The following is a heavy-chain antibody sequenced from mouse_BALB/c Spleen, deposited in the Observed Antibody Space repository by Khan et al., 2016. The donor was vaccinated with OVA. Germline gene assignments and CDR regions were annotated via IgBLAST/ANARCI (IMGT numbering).Heavy chain of an antibody. V-gene: IGHV3-2*02. CDR3: ARDYGSSYLFFAH. Sequence: EVQLQESGPGLVKPSQSLSLTCTVTGYSITSDYAWNWIRQFPGNKLEWMAYITYSGSTCYNPSLKSRISITRDTAKNQFFLQLNSVTTEDTATYYCARDYGSSYLFFAHWGQGTTLTVSS. CDR1: GYSITSDYA. J-gene: IGHJ2*01. CDR2: ITYSGST. D-gene: IGHD1-1*01.